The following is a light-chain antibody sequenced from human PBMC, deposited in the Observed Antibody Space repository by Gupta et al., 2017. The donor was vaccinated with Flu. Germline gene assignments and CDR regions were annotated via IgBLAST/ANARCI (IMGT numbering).Light chain of an antibody. CDR3: QQYGSSSYT. CDR2: GAS. CDR1: QSVSSSY. Sequence: EIVLTQSPGTLSLSPGERATLSCSASQSVSSSYLAWYQQKPGQAPRLLICGASSRATGIPDRFSGSGSGTDFTLTISRLEPEDFAVYYCQQYGSSSYTFGQGTKLEIK. V-gene: IGKV3-20*01. J-gene: IGKJ2*01.